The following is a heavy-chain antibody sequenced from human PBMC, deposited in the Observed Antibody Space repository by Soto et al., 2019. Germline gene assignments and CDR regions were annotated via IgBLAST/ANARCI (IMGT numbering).Heavy chain of an antibody. J-gene: IGHJ1*01. CDR2: IYYSGST. V-gene: IGHV4-31*03. D-gene: IGHD6-19*01. Sequence: SETLSLTCTVSGGSISSGGYYWSWIRQHPGKGLEWIGYIYYSGSTYYNPSLKSRVTISVDTSKNQFSLKLSSVTAADTAVYYCASGFERVRRVSSGWKYFQHWGQGTLVTVSS. CDR3: ASGFERVRRVSSGWKYFQH. CDR1: GGSISSGGYY.